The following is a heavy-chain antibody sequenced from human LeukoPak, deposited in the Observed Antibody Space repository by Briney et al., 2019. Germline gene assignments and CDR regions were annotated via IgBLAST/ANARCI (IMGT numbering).Heavy chain of an antibody. CDR3: AKDRSQRYSSTLGY. V-gene: IGHV3-30*02. CDR1: GFTFSSYG. CDR2: IRYDGSNK. Sequence: GGSLRLSCAASGFTFSSYGMHWVRQAPGKGLEWVAFIRYDGSNKYYADSVKGRFTISRDNSKNTLYQQMNSLRAEDTAVYYCAKDRSQRYSSTLGYWGQGTLVTVSS. J-gene: IGHJ4*02. D-gene: IGHD6-13*01.